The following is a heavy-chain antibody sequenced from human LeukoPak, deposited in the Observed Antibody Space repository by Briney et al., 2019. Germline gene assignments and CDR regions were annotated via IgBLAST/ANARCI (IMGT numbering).Heavy chain of an antibody. J-gene: IGHJ4*02. Sequence: AVVQPGRSLRLSCAASGFTFKNHAMSWVRQAPGKGLEWVSSIGASGVSTFQPDSVKGRFTISRDNSKNTLYLQMTNLRAEDTAVYYCAKGHAAEARVYDFWGQGTLVTVSS. CDR2: IGASGVST. V-gene: IGHV3-23*01. CDR3: AKGHAAEARVYDF. CDR1: GFTFKNHA.